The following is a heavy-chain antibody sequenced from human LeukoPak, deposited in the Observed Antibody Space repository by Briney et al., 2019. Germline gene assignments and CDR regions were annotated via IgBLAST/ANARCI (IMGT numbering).Heavy chain of an antibody. CDR3: AKEGALYSSSPHDY. J-gene: IGHJ4*02. CDR2: INPNSGDT. V-gene: IGHV1-2*02. Sequence: ASVKVSCKASGYTFTGYYMHWVRQAPGQGLEWMGWINPNSGDTHYAQKFQGRVTMTRDTSISTAYMELNSLRSDDTAVYYCAKEGALYSSSPHDYWGQGTLVTVSS. CDR1: GYTFTGYY. D-gene: IGHD6-13*01.